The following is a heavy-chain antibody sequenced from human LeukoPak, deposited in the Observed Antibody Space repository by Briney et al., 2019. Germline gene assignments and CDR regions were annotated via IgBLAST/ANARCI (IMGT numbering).Heavy chain of an antibody. CDR1: GFTFSSYA. D-gene: IGHD6-19*01. CDR2: ISYDGSNK. CDR3: AGGKQWLAFDY. V-gene: IGHV3-30-3*01. J-gene: IGHJ4*02. Sequence: GRSLRLSCAASGFTFSSYAMHWVRQAPGKGLEWVAVISYDGSNKYYADSVKGRFTISRDNSKNTLYLQMNSLRAEDTAVYYCAGGKQWLAFDYWGQGTLVTVSS.